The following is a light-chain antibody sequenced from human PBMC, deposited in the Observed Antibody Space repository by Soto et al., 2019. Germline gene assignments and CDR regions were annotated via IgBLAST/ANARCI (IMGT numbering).Light chain of an antibody. CDR3: QQSYTAPLT. J-gene: IGKJ4*01. CDR2: AAS. V-gene: IGKV1-39*01. CDR1: QSISTY. Sequence: DIQMTQSPSSLSASVGDRVTISCRASQSISTYVNWYQQKPGKAPDLLIYAASSLQSGVPPRFSGSGSGTDFTLTIMSLQPEDFATDYCQQSYTAPLTFGGGTKVEIK.